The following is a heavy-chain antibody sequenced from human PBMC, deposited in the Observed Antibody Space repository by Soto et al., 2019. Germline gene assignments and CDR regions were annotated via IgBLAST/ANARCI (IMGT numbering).Heavy chain of an antibody. D-gene: IGHD6-13*01. CDR1: GFMFSNFA. CDR2: MSGNGATT. Sequence: EVQLLESGGGLVQSGGSLRLSCAASGFMFSNFAMSWVRQAPGMGLEWVSSMSGNGATTSYADSVKGRFTISRDSFKNTLFLQMNNLRAEDTAVYYCAILGSSNWYTGYYFDYWGQGTLVTVSS. J-gene: IGHJ4*02. V-gene: IGHV3-23*01. CDR3: AILGSSNWYTGYYFDY.